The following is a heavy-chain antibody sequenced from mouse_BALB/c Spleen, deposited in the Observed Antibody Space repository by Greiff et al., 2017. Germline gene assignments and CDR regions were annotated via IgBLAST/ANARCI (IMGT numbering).Heavy chain of an antibody. V-gene: IGHV3-6*02. D-gene: IGHD2-14*01. CDR3: ATYYRYPIDY. J-gene: IGHJ2*01. Sequence: EVQVVESGPGLVKPSQSLSLTCSVSGYSITSGYYWNWIRQFPGNKLEWMGYISYDGSNNYNPSLKNRISITRDTSKNQFFLKLNSVTTEDTATYYCATYYRYPIDYWGQGTTLTVSS. CDR2: ISYDGSN. CDR1: GYSITSGYY.